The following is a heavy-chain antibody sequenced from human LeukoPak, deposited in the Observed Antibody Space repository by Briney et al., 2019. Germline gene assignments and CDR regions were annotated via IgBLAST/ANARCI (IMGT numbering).Heavy chain of an antibody. CDR3: AGGDIVVVPAATIPDAFDI. V-gene: IGHV4-59*01. J-gene: IGHJ3*02. CDR1: GGSISSYY. D-gene: IGHD2-2*01. CDR2: IYYSGST. Sequence: SETLSLTCTVSGGSISSYYWSWIRQPPGKGLEWVRYIYYSGSTNYNPSLKSRVTISVDTSKNQFSLKLSSVTAADTAVYYCAGGDIVVVPAATIPDAFDIWGQGTMVTVSS.